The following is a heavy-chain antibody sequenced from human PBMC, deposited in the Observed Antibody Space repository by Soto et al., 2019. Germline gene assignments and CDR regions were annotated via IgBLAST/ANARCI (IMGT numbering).Heavy chain of an antibody. CDR1: GGSFSGYY. Sequence: SETLSLTCAVYGGSFSGYYWSWIRQPPGKGLEWIGEINHSGSTNYNPSLKSRVTISVDTSKNQFSLKLSSVTAADTAVYYCATLPGIAAADTYYYYGMDVWGQGTTVTVSS. D-gene: IGHD6-13*01. CDR2: INHSGST. J-gene: IGHJ6*02. V-gene: IGHV4-34*01. CDR3: ATLPGIAAADTYYYYGMDV.